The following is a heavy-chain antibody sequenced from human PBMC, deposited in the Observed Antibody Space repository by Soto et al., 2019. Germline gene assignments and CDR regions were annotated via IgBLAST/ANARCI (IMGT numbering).Heavy chain of an antibody. CDR2: ISADTGNT. D-gene: IGHD2-15*01. J-gene: IGHJ4*02. V-gene: IGHV1-18*01. CDR1: GYTFTSYG. Sequence: ASVKVSCKASGYTFTSYGISWVRQAPGQGLEWMGWISADTGNTKSAQKLQGRVSLTTDTSTSTAYMDLRSLRSDDTAVYYCARGGGPYEGNDHWGQGTLVTVSS. CDR3: ARGGGPYEGNDH.